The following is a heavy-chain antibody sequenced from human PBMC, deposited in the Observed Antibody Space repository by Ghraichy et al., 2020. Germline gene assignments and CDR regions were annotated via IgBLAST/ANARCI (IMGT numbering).Heavy chain of an antibody. D-gene: IGHD6-19*01. CDR3: ARLGIAVAATYYYGLDI. CDR2: ISGYNGNT. CDR1: GYTFSKYA. J-gene: IGHJ6*02. Sequence: ASVKVSCKASGYTFSKYAITWVRQAPGQGLEWLGWISGYNGNTNYAQRVQDRVTMTADTSTNTAYLELRNLRSEDRAVYYCARLGIAVAATYYYGLDIWGLGTTVTVTS. V-gene: IGHV1-18*01.